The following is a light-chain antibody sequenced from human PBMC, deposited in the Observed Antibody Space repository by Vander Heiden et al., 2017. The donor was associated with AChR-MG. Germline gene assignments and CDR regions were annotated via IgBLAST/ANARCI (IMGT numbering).Light chain of an antibody. J-gene: IGLJ2*01. CDR1: SSDVGGYNY. Sequence: QSALTQPASVSGSPGQSITISCTGTSSDVGGYNYVSWYQQHPGKAPKLMMYDVSRRPSGVSNRVSGSKDGNTASITIPGVKAEDEADYYCSSYKSSSTYVVFGGGTKLTVL. V-gene: IGLV2-14*01. CDR2: DVS. CDR3: SSYKSSSTYVV.